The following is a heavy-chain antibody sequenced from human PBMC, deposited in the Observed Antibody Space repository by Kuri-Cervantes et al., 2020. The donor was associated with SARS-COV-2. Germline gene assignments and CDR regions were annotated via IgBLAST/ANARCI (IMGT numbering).Heavy chain of an antibody. V-gene: IGHV3-30*02. CDR3: AKDSPPTPGGYRGDWFDP. CDR2: IRYDGDNQ. CDR1: VFNFKNYG. Sequence: GGSLRLSCAASVFNFKNYGMHWVRQAPGKGLEWVAFIRYDGDNQYYADSVKGRFTISRDNSKNTLFLQMNSLRAEDTAVYYCAKDSPPTPGGYRGDWFDPWGQGTLVTVSS. J-gene: IGHJ5*02. D-gene: IGHD5-18*01.